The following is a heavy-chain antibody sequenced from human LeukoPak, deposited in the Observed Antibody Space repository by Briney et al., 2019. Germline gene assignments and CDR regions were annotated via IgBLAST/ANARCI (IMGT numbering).Heavy chain of an antibody. CDR3: AKSLYSSGWYRLTDY. D-gene: IGHD6-19*01. J-gene: IGHJ4*02. Sequence: GGSLRLSCAASGFTFSSYGMHWVRQAPGKGLEWVAFIRYDGSNKYYADSVKGRFTISRDNSKNTLYLQINSLRAEDTAVYYCAKSLYSSGWYRLTDYWGQGTLVTVSS. V-gene: IGHV3-30*02. CDR2: IRYDGSNK. CDR1: GFTFSSYG.